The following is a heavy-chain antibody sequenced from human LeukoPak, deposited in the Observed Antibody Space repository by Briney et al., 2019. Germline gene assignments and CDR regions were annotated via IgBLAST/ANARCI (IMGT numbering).Heavy chain of an antibody. CDR3: ARVNYDTSAFDAFDI. Sequence: GRSLRLSCAASGFTISMYAMHWVRQAPGKALEWVAIIWHDGTTKYYADSVKGRSTISRDNSKNTLFLQMNSLRAEDTAVYYCARVNYDTSAFDAFDIWGQGTMVTVSS. CDR2: IWHDGTTK. D-gene: IGHD3-22*01. V-gene: IGHV3-33*01. CDR1: GFTISMYA. J-gene: IGHJ3*02.